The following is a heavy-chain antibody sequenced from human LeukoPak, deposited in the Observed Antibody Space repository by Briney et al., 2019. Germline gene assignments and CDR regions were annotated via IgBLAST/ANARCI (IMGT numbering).Heavy chain of an antibody. CDR1: GYTFTSYG. J-gene: IGHJ3*02. CDR3: ARDYYYDSGRDAFDI. Sequence: GASVKVSCEASGYTFTSYGISWVRQAPGQGLEWMGWISAYNGNTNYAQILQGRVTLTTDTSTSTAYMELRSLRSDDTAVYYSARDYYYDSGRDAFDIWGQGTMVTVSS. V-gene: IGHV1-18*01. D-gene: IGHD3-22*01. CDR2: ISAYNGNT.